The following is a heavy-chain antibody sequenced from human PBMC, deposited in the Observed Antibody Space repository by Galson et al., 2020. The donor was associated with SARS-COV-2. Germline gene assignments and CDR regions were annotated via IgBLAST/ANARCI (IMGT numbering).Heavy chain of an antibody. D-gene: IGHD3-3*01. J-gene: IGHJ5*02. V-gene: IGHV4-34*01. CDR2: INSSGST. CDR1: GGSFSGYY. Sequence: SETLSLTCAVYGGSFSGYYWSWIRQPPGKGLEWIGEINSSGSTNYNPSLKSRVTISVDTSKNQFSLKLSSVTAADTAVYYCASHDFWSGSNWFDPWGQGTLVTVSS. CDR3: ASHDFWSGSNWFDP.